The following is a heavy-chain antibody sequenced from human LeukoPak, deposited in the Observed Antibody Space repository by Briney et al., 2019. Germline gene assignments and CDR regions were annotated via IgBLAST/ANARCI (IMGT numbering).Heavy chain of an antibody. D-gene: IGHD6-19*01. V-gene: IGHV3-7*01. CDR2: VNQDGDER. J-gene: IGHJ4*02. CDR1: GFTFSSYW. Sequence: PGGSLRLSCAASGFTFSSYWMSWVRQAPREGLEWVANVNQDGDERNYADSVKGRFTISRDNAKILVYLQMNSLRAEDTAVYYCARWNPGYSSDWRIDYWGQGALVTVSS. CDR3: ARWNPGYSSDWRIDY.